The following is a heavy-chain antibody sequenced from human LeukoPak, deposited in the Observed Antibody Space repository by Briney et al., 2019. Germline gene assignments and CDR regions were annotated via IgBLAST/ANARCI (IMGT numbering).Heavy chain of an antibody. D-gene: IGHD2-15*01. CDR2: IYYDGTNK. Sequence: GRCMRLSCAASGLTFSNYGIHWVSQAPSKGMEWEAVIYYDGTNKYYADSVKGRFSISRDNSKNTLYLQMDSLRAEDTAVYYCAKSTCSDGTCSLYYFDYWGQGTLVTVSS. J-gene: IGHJ4*02. V-gene: IGHV3-33*06. CDR3: AKSTCSDGTCSLYYFDY. CDR1: GLTFSNYG.